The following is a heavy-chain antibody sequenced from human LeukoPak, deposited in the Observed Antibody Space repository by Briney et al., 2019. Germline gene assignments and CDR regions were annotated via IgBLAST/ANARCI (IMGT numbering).Heavy chain of an antibody. J-gene: IGHJ6*04. CDR1: GYTFTSYY. D-gene: IGHD2-15*01. CDR2: INPSGGST. CDR3: ARDVVVVVAATPDYYYCGMDV. Sequence: ASVKVSCKASGYTFTSYYMHWVRQAPGQGLEWMGIINPSGGSTSYAQKFQGRVTMTRDTSTSTVYMELSSLRSEDTAVYYCARDVVVVVAATPDYYYCGMDVWGKGTTVTVSS. V-gene: IGHV1-46*01.